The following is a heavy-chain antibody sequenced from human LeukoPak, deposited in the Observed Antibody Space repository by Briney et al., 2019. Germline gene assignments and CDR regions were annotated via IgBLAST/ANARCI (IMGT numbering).Heavy chain of an antibody. J-gene: IGHJ4*02. CDR2: IWYDGTNK. Sequence: GGSLRLSCAASGFTFTKYNMNWVRQAPGKGLEWVAVIWYDGTNKYYADSVKGRFTISRDNSKNTLYLQMNSLRAEDTAVYYCARDLVQAGTTTPNWGQGTLVTVSS. CDR1: GFTFTKYN. CDR3: ARDLVQAGTTTPN. D-gene: IGHD1-1*01. V-gene: IGHV3-33*07.